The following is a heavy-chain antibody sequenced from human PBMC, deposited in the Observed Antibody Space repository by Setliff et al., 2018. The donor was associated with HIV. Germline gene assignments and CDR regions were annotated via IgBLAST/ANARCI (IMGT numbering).Heavy chain of an antibody. CDR3: ASLNGFCSGRNCLPRGYFDS. CDR2: IIPIFGTA. Sequence: ASVKVSCKASGYTFTTYDINWVRQATGQGLEWMGGIIPIFGTANYAQKFQGRLTITADESTNTVYMELNSLTSEDTAVYYCASLNGFCSGRNCLPRGYFDSWGQGTLVTVSS. CDR1: GYTFTTYD. J-gene: IGHJ4*02. V-gene: IGHV1-69*13. D-gene: IGHD2-15*01.